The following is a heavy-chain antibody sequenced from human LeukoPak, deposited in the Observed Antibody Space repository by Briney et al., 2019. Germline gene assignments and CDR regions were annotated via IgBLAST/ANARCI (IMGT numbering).Heavy chain of an antibody. CDR3: ARDGEYIDGGIQKDY. CDR2: ISAYNGNT. J-gene: IGHJ4*02. Sequence: ASVKVSCKASGYTFTSYGISWVRQAPGQGLERMGWISAYNGNTNYAQKLQGRVTMTTDTSTSTAYMELRSLRSDDTAVYYCARDGEYIDGGIQKDYWGQGTLVTVSS. CDR1: GYTFTSYG. D-gene: IGHD5-18*01. V-gene: IGHV1-18*01.